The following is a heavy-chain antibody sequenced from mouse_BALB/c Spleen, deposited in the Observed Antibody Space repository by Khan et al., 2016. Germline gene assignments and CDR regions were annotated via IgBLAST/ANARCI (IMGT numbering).Heavy chain of an antibody. J-gene: IGHJ3*01. CDR2: IDPAHGNT. V-gene: IGHV14-3*02. CDR3: ARAPYDYDVGFAY. CDR1: GFNIKDTY. D-gene: IGHD2-4*01. Sequence: VQLQQSGAELVKPGASVKLSCTASGFNIKDTYMHWVKQRPEQGLEWIGRIDPAHGNTKYDPKFQGKATITADTSSNTAYLQLSSMTSEDTDVYYCARAPYDYDVGFAYGGQGTLVTVSA.